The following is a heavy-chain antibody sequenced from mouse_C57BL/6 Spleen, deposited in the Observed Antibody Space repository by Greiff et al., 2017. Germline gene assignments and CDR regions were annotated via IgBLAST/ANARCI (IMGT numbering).Heavy chain of an antibody. V-gene: IGHV3-6*01. Sequence: EVQLVESGPGLVKPSQSLSLTCSVTGYSITSGYYWNWIRQFPGNKLEWMGYISYDGSNNYNPSLKNRISITRDTSKNQFFLKLNSVTTEDTATYYCARDWDKGFAYWGQGTLVTVSA. CDR3: ARDWDKGFAY. CDR1: GYSITSGYY. CDR2: ISYDGSN. D-gene: IGHD4-1*01. J-gene: IGHJ3*01.